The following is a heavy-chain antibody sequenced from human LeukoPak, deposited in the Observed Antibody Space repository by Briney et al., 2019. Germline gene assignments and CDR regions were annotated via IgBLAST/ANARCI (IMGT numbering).Heavy chain of an antibody. V-gene: IGHV1-2*02. CDR2: INPNSGGT. Sequence: ASVKVSCKASGYTFTGYYMHWVRQAPGQGLEWMGWINPNSGGTNYAQKFQGRVTMTRDTSISTAYMELSRRRSDDTAVYYCARDQGGSGTLRLYMDVWGKGTTVTVSS. CDR3: ARDQGGSGTLRLYMDV. D-gene: IGHD3-10*01. CDR1: GYTFTGYY. J-gene: IGHJ6*03.